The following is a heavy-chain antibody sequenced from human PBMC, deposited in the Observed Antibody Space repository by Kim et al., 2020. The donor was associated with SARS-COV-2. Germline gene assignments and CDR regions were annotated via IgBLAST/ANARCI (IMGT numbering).Heavy chain of an antibody. CDR3: ARVGWWDTAMVFDY. CDR1: GGSISSYY. CDR2: IYYSGST. J-gene: IGHJ4*02. Sequence: SETLSLTCTVSGGSISSYYWSWIRQPPGKGLEWIGYIYYSGSTNYNPSLKSRVTISVDTSKNQFSLKLSSVTAADTAVYYCARVGWWDTAMVFDYWGQGTLVTVSS. V-gene: IGHV4-59*01. D-gene: IGHD5-18*01.